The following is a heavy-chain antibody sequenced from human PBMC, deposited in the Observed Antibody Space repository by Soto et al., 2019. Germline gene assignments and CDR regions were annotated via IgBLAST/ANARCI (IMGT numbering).Heavy chain of an antibody. Sequence: QVQLVESGGGVVQPGRSLRLSCAASGFTFSSYAMHWVRQAPGKGLEWVAVISYDGSNKYYADSVKGRFTISRDNSKNXLYLQMNSLRAEDTAVYYCASDYGDLPLLGYYYGMDVWGQGTTVTVSS. D-gene: IGHD4-17*01. CDR2: ISYDGSNK. CDR3: ASDYGDLPLLGYYYGMDV. J-gene: IGHJ6*02. CDR1: GFTFSSYA. V-gene: IGHV3-30-3*01.